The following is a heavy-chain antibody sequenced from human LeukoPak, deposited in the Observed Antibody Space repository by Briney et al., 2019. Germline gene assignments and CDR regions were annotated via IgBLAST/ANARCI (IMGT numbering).Heavy chain of an antibody. J-gene: IGHJ4*02. CDR3: AKETTVAGFHPCFDY. Sequence: HSGGSLRLSCAASGFTFSSNAMSWVRQAPGKGLEWVSYISGSGGSTYYADSVKGRFTISRDNSKNTLYLQMISLRAEDTAVYYCAKETTVAGFHPCFDYWGQGTLVTVSS. D-gene: IGHD6-19*01. CDR2: ISGSGGST. V-gene: IGHV3-23*01. CDR1: GFTFSSNA.